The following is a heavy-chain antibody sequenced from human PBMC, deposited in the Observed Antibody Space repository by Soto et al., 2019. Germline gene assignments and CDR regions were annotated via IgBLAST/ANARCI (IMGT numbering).Heavy chain of an antibody. V-gene: IGHV1-18*04. CDR1: GYTFTNHG. CDR3: ARDRVAGIWGDAFDI. D-gene: IGHD3-16*01. CDR2: INPYNANT. J-gene: IGHJ3*02. Sequence: QVQLVQSGTEVKKPGASVKVSCKTSGYTFTNHGINWVRQAPGQGLEWMGWINPYNANTNYAQKLQGRVTMTTDTSTTTAYMVLRSLPSDDPAVYYCARDRVAGIWGDAFDIWGQGAVVTVSS.